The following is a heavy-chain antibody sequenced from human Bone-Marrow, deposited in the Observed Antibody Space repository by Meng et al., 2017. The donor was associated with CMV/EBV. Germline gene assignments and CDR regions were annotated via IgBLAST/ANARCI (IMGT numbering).Heavy chain of an antibody. V-gene: IGHV4-39*07. J-gene: IGHJ5*02. Sequence: SETLSLTCTVSGGSISSSSYYWGWIRQPPGKGLEWIGSIYYSGSTYYNPSLKSRVTISVDTSKNQFSLNLSSVTAADTAVYYCARGSGWYGDWFDPWGQGTLVTVSS. CDR1: GGSISSSSYY. D-gene: IGHD6-19*01. CDR2: IYYSGST. CDR3: ARGSGWYGDWFDP.